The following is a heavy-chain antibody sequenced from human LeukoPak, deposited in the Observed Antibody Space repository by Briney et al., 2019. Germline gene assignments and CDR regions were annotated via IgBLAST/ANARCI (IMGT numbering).Heavy chain of an antibody. V-gene: IGHV1-24*01. CDR2: FDREEGET. CDR1: GYSLSELS. D-gene: IGHD3-9*01. CDR3: ATGSYYDILTGCHSAGSDHFYYYYMDV. J-gene: IGHJ6*03. Sequence: ASVKVSCKVSGYSLSELSMHWVRQAPGKGLEWMGGFDREEGETIYAQKFQGRVTMTEDTSTDTAYMELSSLRSEDTALYYCATGSYYDILTGCHSAGSDHFYYYYMDVWGKGTTVTVSS.